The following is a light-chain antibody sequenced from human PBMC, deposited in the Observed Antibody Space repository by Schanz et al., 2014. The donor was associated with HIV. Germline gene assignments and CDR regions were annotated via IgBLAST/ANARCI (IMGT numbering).Light chain of an antibody. CDR1: QSVSSY. CDR2: DAS. V-gene: IGKV3-11*01. J-gene: IGKJ3*01. CDR3: QQYSNWPPEFT. Sequence: EIVLTQSPATLSLSPGERATLSCRASQSVSSYLAWYQQKPGQAPRLLIYDASKRATGIPARFSGSGSGTDFTLTISSLQSEDFAVYFCQQYSNWPPEFTFGPGIKVDIK.